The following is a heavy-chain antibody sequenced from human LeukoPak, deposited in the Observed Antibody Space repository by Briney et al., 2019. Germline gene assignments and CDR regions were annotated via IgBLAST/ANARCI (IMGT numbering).Heavy chain of an antibody. J-gene: IGHJ6*03. CDR2: INPNSGGT. Sequence: ASVKVSCKASGYTFTGNFMHWVRQAPGQGLEWMGWINPNSGGTNYAQKFQGRVTMTRDTSISTAYMELSRLKSDDTAVYYCARDKGTTVTTGDYYYMDVWGKGTTVTVSS. D-gene: IGHD4-17*01. V-gene: IGHV1-2*02. CDR1: GYTFTGNF. CDR3: ARDKGTTVTTGDYYYMDV.